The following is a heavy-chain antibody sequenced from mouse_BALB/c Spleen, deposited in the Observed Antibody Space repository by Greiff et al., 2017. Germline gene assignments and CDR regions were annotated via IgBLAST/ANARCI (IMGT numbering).Heavy chain of an antibody. CDR1: GFSLTSYG. CDR2: IWAGGST. Sequence: QVQLQQSGPGLVAPSQSLSITCTVSGFSLTSYGVHWVRQPPGKGLEWLGVIWAGGSTNYNSALMSRLSISNDNSKSQVFLKMNSLQTDDTAMYYCARDPAYYGVYYAMDYWGQGTSVTVSS. D-gene: IGHD2-10*01. J-gene: IGHJ4*01. V-gene: IGHV2-9*02. CDR3: ARDPAYYGVYYAMDY.